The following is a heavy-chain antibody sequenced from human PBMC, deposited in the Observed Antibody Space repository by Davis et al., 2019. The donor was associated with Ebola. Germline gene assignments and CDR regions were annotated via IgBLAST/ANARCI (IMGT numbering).Heavy chain of an antibody. D-gene: IGHD3-3*01. CDR2: ISSSSSYI. V-gene: IGHV3-21*01. CDR3: VRDPGVLRFLEWSAYYNMDI. J-gene: IGHJ6*02. CDR1: GFTFSSYS. Sequence: GESLKISCAASGFTFSSYSMNWVRQAPGKGLEWVSSISSSSSYIYYADSVKGRFTISRDNAKNTLYLQMNSLTAEDTAVYYCVRDPGVLRFLEWSAYYNMDIWGQGTTVTVSS.